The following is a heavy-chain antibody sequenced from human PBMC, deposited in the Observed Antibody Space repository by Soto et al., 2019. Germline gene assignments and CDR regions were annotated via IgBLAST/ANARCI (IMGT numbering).Heavy chain of an antibody. CDR3: ARIWTLYGDSIDY. J-gene: IGHJ4*02. Sequence: EVQLVESGGGLVKPGGSLRLSCAASGFTFSSYSMNWVRQAPGKGLEWVSSISSSSSYIYYADSVKGRFTISRDNAKNSLYLQMNSLRAEDTAVYYCARIWTLYGDSIDYWGQGTLVTVSS. D-gene: IGHD4-17*01. CDR2: ISSSSSYI. V-gene: IGHV3-21*01. CDR1: GFTFSSYS.